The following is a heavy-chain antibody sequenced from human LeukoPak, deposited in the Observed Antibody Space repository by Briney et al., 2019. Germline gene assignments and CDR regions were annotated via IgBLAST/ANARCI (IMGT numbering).Heavy chain of an antibody. CDR2: ISGSGGST. D-gene: IGHD4-17*01. CDR1: GFTFSSYA. J-gene: IGHJ3*02. Sequence: GGSLRLSCAASGFTFSSYAMSWVRQAPGKGLEWVSAISGSGGSTYYADSVKGRFTISRDNAKNSLYLQMNSLRAEDTAVYYCARDSQFYGDYVTESDAFDIWGQGTMVTVSS. V-gene: IGHV3-23*01. CDR3: ARDSQFYGDYVTESDAFDI.